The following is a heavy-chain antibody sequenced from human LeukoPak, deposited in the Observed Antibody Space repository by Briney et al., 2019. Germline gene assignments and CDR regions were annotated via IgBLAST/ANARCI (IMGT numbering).Heavy chain of an antibody. CDR3: ARARGRLLLIDY. D-gene: IGHD2-15*01. CDR2: IYSSGST. CDR1: GGTFNNYY. V-gene: IGHV4-4*07. J-gene: IGHJ4*02. Sequence: SETLSLTCTVSGGTFNNYYWNWIRQPAGKGLEWIGRIYSSGSTDYNPSLKSRVTMSVDTSKNQFSLNLTSVTAADSAVYYCARARGRLLLIDYWGQGTLVTVSS.